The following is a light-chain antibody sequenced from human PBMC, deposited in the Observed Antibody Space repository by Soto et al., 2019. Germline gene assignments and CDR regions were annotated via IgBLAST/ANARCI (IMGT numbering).Light chain of an antibody. V-gene: IGKV1-39*01. J-gene: IGKJ2*01. Sequence: DIQMTQSQSSLSASVGDRVTITCQASQDISNYLTWCQQRPGKAPKLLIYAASTLQSEVPSRFTGSGSGTEFTLTISSLQPEDFATYYCQQTYSIPYTFGQG. CDR1: QDISNY. CDR2: AAS. CDR3: QQTYSIPYT.